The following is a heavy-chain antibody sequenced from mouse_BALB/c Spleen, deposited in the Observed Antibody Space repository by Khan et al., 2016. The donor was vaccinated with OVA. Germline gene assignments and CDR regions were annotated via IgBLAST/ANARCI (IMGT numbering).Heavy chain of an antibody. CDR3: ARGYDCFAS. D-gene: IGHD2-14*01. CDR1: GYSFTLYY. J-gene: IGHJ3*01. CDR2: VNPNTDNI. V-gene: IGHV1-26*01. Sequence: VQLKQSGPDLVKPGASVKISCKASGYSFTLYYMSWVKQSHGKSLEWIGRVNPNTDNINYNQEFKGKAILTVDKSSNTAYMELRSLTSEDSAVYFCARGYDCFASWGQGTLVTVSA.